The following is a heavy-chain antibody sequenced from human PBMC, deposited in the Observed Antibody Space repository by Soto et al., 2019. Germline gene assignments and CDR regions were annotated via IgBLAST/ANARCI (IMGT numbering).Heavy chain of an antibody. J-gene: IGHJ4*02. Sequence: GSLRLSCAASGFTFSSYAMSWVRQAPGKGLERVSSISSSSSYIYYADSVKGRFTISRDNAKNSLYLQMNSLRAKDTAVYYCARVLRKGEYYFDYWGQGTLVTVSS. D-gene: IGHD3-10*01. V-gene: IGHV3-21*01. CDR3: ARVLRKGEYYFDY. CDR2: ISSSSSYI. CDR1: GFTFSSYA.